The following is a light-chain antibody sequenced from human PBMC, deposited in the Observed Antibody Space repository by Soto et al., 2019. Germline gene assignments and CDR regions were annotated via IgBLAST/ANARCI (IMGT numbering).Light chain of an antibody. Sequence: QAVLTQSPSASASLGASVTLTCTLSSGHSSYAIAWHQQQPEKGPRYLMKLNSDGSHSKGDGIPDRFSGSSSGAERYLIISSLQSEDDADYYCQTWGTGIHVFGTGTKLTVL. V-gene: IGLV4-69*01. CDR3: QTWGTGIHV. J-gene: IGLJ1*01. CDR2: LNSDGSH. CDR1: SGHSSYA.